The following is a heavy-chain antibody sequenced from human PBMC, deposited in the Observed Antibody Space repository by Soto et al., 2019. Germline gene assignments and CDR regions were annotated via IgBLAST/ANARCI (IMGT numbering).Heavy chain of an antibody. D-gene: IGHD5-12*01. CDR2: ISGSGGST. V-gene: IGHV3-23*01. CDR3: AKDGQEMATPDYFDY. CDR1: GFTFSSYA. Sequence: HPGGSLGLSCAASGFTFSSYAMSWVRQAPGKGLEWVSAISGSGGSTYYADSVKGRFTISRDNSKNTLYLQMNSLRAEDTAVYYCAKDGQEMATPDYFDYWGQGTLVTVSS. J-gene: IGHJ4*02.